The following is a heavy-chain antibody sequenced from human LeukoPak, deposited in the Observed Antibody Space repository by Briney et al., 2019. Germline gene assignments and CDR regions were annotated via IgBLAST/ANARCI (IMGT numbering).Heavy chain of an antibody. J-gene: IGHJ3*01. CDR3: ARTFYDTLDSDAFDF. Sequence: ASVKVSFKASGYTFTGYYMHWVRQAPGQGLEWMGWINPDSGGTNNAQKFQGRVTMTRDTSICTAYMELSRLRSDDTAVYYCARTFYDTLDSDAFDFWGQGTMVIVSS. CDR2: INPDSGGT. D-gene: IGHD2/OR15-2a*01. V-gene: IGHV1-2*02. CDR1: GYTFTGYY.